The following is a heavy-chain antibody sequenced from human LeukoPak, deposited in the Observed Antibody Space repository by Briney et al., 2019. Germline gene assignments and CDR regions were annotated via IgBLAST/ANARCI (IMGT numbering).Heavy chain of an antibody. CDR1: GGSLSSHY. J-gene: IGHJ4*02. V-gene: IGHV4-59*11. CDR2: IQDTAST. Sequence: NTSETLSLTCSVSGGSLSSHYWSWIRQPPGKGRERIGPIQDTASTFSNPTLRGRDTISSDTSNNQFSLKLTSMTATDTAVYCCARFSSGCSTSSCYLTYWGQGTLVTVS. D-gene: IGHD2-2*01. CDR3: ARFSSGCSTSSCYLTY.